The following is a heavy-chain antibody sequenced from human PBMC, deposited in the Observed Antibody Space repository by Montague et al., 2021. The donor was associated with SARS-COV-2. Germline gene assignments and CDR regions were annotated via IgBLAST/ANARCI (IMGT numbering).Heavy chain of an antibody. CDR1: GFAFGPAW. CDR2: IQSKSDGETT. CDR3: TADVATSRRYSHDY. D-gene: IGHD3-22*01. V-gene: IGHV3-15*01. J-gene: IGHJ4*02. Sequence: SLRLSCAASGFAFGPAWLSWVRQAPGQGLEWVGRIQSKSDGETTSYAAPVKGRFTISRDDSKDTLFLQMHNLKTEDTALYYCTADVATSRRYSHDYWGRGTLVTVSS.